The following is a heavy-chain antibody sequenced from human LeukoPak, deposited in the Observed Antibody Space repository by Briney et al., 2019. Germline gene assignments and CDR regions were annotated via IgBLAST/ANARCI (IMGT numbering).Heavy chain of an antibody. Sequence: ASVKVSCKASGYTFTGYYMHWVRQSPGQGLEWMGWINPNSGGTNYAQKFQGRVTMTRDTSISTAYMELSRLRSDDTAVYYCARSRSGGSCYNYWGQGTLVTVSS. CDR1: GYTFTGYY. V-gene: IGHV1-2*02. D-gene: IGHD2-15*01. CDR2: INPNSGGT. CDR3: ARSRSGGSCYNY. J-gene: IGHJ4*02.